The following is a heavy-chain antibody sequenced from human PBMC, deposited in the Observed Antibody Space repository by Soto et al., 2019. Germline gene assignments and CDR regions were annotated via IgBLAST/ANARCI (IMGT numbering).Heavy chain of an antibody. Sequence: GGSLRLSCAASGFTFSNAWMSWVRQAPGKGLEWVGRIKSKTDGGTTDYAAPVKGRFTISRDDSKNTLYLQMNSLKTEDTAVYYCTTDAYGALMVYASNFDYWGQGTLVTVSS. CDR2: IKSKTDGGTT. CDR1: GFTFSNAW. J-gene: IGHJ4*02. D-gene: IGHD2-8*01. V-gene: IGHV3-15*01. CDR3: TTDAYGALMVYASNFDY.